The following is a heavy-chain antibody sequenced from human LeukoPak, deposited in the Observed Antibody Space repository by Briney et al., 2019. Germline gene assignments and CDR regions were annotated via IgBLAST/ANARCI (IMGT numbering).Heavy chain of an antibody. CDR3: ARVAAAGRGDYYGMDV. CDR1: GFTFSSNS. J-gene: IGHJ6*02. CDR2: ISSTGSTI. V-gene: IGHV3-48*04. D-gene: IGHD6-13*01. Sequence: GGSLRLSCAASGFTFSSNSMNWVRQAPGKGLEWVSYISSTGSTIYYADSMKGRFTISRDNAKNSLYLQMNSLRAEDTALYHCARVAAAGRGDYYGMDVWGQGTTVTVSS.